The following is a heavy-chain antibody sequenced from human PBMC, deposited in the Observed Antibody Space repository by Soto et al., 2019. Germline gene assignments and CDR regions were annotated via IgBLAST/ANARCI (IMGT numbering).Heavy chain of an antibody. CDR3: ARTDIIPPHSSGYPDHFDH. CDR2: ISSSSSYI. J-gene: IGHJ4*02. CDR1: EFTFSSYS. D-gene: IGHD3-22*01. V-gene: IGHV3-21*01. Sequence: EVQLVESGGGLVKPGGCLRLSSAASEFTFSSYSMNWVRQAPGKGLEWVSSISSSSSYIYYADSVKGRITISRANAKNPLYLQITSLRAGDTAVYYCARTDIIPPHSSGYPDHFDHWGQGTLVTVSS.